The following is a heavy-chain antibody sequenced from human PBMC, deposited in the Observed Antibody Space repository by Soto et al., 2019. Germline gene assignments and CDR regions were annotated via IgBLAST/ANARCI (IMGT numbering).Heavy chain of an antibody. D-gene: IGHD6-13*01. V-gene: IGHV1-2*04. J-gene: IGHJ4*02. CDR3: ARGLRIAAAGTSTRPFDY. Sequence: ASVKVSCKASGYTFTGYYMHWVRQAPGQGLEWMGWINPNSGGTNYAQKFQGWVTMTRDTSISTAYMELSRLRSDDTAVYYCARGLRIAAAGTSTRPFDYWGQGTLVTVSS. CDR2: INPNSGGT. CDR1: GYTFTGYY.